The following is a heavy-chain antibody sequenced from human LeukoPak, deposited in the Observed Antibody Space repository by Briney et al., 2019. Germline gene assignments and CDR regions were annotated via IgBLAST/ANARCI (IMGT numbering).Heavy chain of an antibody. Sequence: GGSLRLSCAASGFTFSSYAMHWVRQAPGKGLEWVAVISYDGSNKYYADSVKGRFTISRDNSKNTLYLQMNSLRAEDTAVYYCARGPSGYHNTGGQGTLVIVSS. CDR3: ARGPSGYHNT. J-gene: IGHJ4*02. D-gene: IGHD5-12*01. CDR2: ISYDGSNK. V-gene: IGHV3-30*14. CDR1: GFTFSSYA.